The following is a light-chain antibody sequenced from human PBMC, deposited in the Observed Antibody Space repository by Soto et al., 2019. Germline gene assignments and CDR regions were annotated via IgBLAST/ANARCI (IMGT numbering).Light chain of an antibody. Sequence: IQMTQSPSSLSGSVGDTVTITCRASQSISNYLNWYQQKPGKAPKVLIYAASLSQSGVPSRFTGSGSGTDFTLTIDSLQPEDFATYYCQQSSSSPRTFGQGTKVEIK. CDR3: QQSSSSPRT. CDR1: QSISNY. V-gene: IGKV1-39*01. CDR2: AAS. J-gene: IGKJ1*01.